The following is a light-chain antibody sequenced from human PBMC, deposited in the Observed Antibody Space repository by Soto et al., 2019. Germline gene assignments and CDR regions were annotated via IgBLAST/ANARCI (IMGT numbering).Light chain of an antibody. CDR1: QSVSNAY. J-gene: IGKJ1*01. V-gene: IGKV3-11*01. Sequence: EIVLTQSPGTLSLSPWERATLSCRASQSVSNAYLAWYQQKPGQAPRLLIYDASNRATGIPTRFSGSGSGTDFTLTISGLEPEDFAVYYCQQRNNWPWTFGQGTKVDIK. CDR3: QQRNNWPWT. CDR2: DAS.